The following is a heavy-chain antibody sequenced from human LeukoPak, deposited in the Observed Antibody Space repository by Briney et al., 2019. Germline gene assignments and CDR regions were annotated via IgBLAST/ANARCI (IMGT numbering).Heavy chain of an antibody. CDR3: ARLKVLRYFVNDAFDI. J-gene: IGHJ3*02. D-gene: IGHD3-9*01. CDR1: GGSISSNTYY. Sequence: PSETLSLTCTVSGGSISSNTYYWAWVRQPPGKGLEWIASTYYSGTTYYNPSLKSRVTISVDTSKNQFSLKLSSVTAADTAVYYCARLKVLRYFVNDAFDIWGQGTMVTVSS. V-gene: IGHV4-39*07. CDR2: TYYSGTT.